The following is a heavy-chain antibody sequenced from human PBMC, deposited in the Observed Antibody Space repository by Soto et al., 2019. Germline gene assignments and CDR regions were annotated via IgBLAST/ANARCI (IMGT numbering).Heavy chain of an antibody. CDR2: INHSGST. Sequence: SETLSLTCAVYGESFSGYYWSWIRQPPGKGLEWIGEINHSGSTNYNPSLKSRVTISVDTSKNQFSLKLSSVTAADTAVYYCARGRLSSSWRRNWFDPWGQGTLVTVSS. CDR3: ARGRLSSSWRRNWFDP. V-gene: IGHV4-34*01. D-gene: IGHD6-13*01. J-gene: IGHJ5*02. CDR1: GESFSGYY.